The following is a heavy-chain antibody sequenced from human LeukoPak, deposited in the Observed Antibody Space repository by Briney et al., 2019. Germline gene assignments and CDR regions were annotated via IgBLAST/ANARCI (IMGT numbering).Heavy chain of an antibody. CDR2: IIPIFGTA. J-gene: IGHJ4*02. CDR3: ARGGDSSAGDY. CDR1: GGTFSSYA. D-gene: IGHD3-22*01. V-gene: IGHV1-69*13. Sequence: ASVKVSGKASGGTFSSYAISWVRQAPGQGLEWMGGIIPIFGTANYAQKFQGRVTITADESTSTAYLELSSLRSEDTAVYYCARGGDSSAGDYWGQGTLVTVSS.